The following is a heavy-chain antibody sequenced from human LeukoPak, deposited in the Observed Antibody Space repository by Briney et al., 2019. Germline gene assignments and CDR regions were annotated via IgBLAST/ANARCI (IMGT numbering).Heavy chain of an antibody. CDR3: AKLGLRYFFDY. CDR1: GFTFSSYA. Sequence: GGSLRLSCAASGFTFSSYAMSWVRQAPGKGLEWVSAVSGSGGSTYYADSVKGRSTISRDNSKNTLYLQMNSLRAEDTAVYYCAKLGLRYFFDYWGQGTLVTVSS. D-gene: IGHD3-3*01. J-gene: IGHJ4*02. V-gene: IGHV3-23*01. CDR2: VSGSGGST.